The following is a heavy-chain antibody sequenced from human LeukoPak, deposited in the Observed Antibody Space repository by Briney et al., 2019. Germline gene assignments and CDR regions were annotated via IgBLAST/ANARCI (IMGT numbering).Heavy chain of an antibody. D-gene: IGHD3-16*01. J-gene: IGHJ5*02. V-gene: IGHV3-74*01. CDR2: INSDGSST. CDR1: GFTVSSNY. Sequence: PGGSLRLSCAASGFTVSSNYMSWVRQAPGKGLVWVSRINSDGSSTSYADSVKGRFTISRDNAKNTLYLQMNSLRAEDTAVYYCAKKGGPGSFDPWGQGTLVTVSS. CDR3: AKKGGPGSFDP.